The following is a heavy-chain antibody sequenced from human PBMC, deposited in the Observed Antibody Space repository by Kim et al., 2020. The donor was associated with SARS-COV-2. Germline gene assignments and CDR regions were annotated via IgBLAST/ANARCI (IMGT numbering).Heavy chain of an antibody. J-gene: IGHJ5*02. Sequence: SGKGRFTISRDNSKNTLYLQMGSLRAEDTAVYYCVKVVIAAASTGGWFDPWGQGTLVTVSS. D-gene: IGHD6-13*01. CDR3: VKVVIAAASTGGWFDP. V-gene: IGHV3-64D*06.